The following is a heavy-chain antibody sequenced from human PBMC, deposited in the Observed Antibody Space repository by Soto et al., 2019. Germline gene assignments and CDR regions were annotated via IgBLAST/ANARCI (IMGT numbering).Heavy chain of an antibody. CDR1: GGSLTDYY. V-gene: IGHV4-59*01. D-gene: IGHD2-21*01. CDR2: VYYSGST. J-gene: IGHJ3*02. CDR3: ARGNDWKSSTFDI. Sequence: QVQLQESGPGLVKPSETLSLTSTVSGGSLTDYYWNWIRQPPGMGLEWIGYVYYSGSTTYNPSLQSRVTVSVDTSKNQFARKLSSVTAADTAVYYCARGNDWKSSTFDIWGQGTMLSVSS.